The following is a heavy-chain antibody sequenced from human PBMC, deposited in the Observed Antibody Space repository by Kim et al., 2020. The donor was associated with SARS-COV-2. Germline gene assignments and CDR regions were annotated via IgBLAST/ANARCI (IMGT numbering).Heavy chain of an antibody. V-gene: IGHV3-53*01. CDR3: ARARYDSSGYPFDY. CDR1: GFTVSGNY. J-gene: IGHJ4*02. Sequence: GGSLRLSCAASGFTVSGNYMSWVRQAPGKGLEWVSVIYSGGSTYYAESVKGRFTITRDKSKNTLYLQKNSLRAEDTAVYYCARARYDSSGYPFDYWGQGTLVTVSS. CDR2: IYSGGST. D-gene: IGHD3-22*01.